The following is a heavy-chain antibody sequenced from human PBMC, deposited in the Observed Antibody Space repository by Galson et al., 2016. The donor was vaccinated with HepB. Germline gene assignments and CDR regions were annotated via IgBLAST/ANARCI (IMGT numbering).Heavy chain of an antibody. Sequence: VSGGSISSTAYYWSWIRQHPGKGLEWIGYIYYSGSTYYNPSLKSRVTISLDTSKNQFSLNLSSVTAADTAMYYCARAPSYSHNSGPAPTLDYWGQGTVVTVSS. J-gene: IGHJ4*02. V-gene: IGHV4-31*02. CDR1: GGSISSTAYY. CDR2: IYYSGST. D-gene: IGHD3-22*01. CDR3: ARAPSYSHNSGPAPTLDY.